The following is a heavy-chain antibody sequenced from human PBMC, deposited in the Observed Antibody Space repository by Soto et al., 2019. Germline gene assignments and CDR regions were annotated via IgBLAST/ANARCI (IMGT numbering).Heavy chain of an antibody. CDR2: ISPYNGNT. CDR3: ARDFGRIDP. D-gene: IGHD3-10*01. CDR1: GYTFTSYA. Sequence: QVQLVQSGPEVKKPGASVNVSCKASGYTFTSYAFSWVRQAPGQGLEWIGWISPYNGNTVYAQSLQGRVTMTTDTTTRTAYMELRSLGSDDTAVYYCARDFGRIDPWGQGTLVSVSS. V-gene: IGHV1-18*01. J-gene: IGHJ5*02.